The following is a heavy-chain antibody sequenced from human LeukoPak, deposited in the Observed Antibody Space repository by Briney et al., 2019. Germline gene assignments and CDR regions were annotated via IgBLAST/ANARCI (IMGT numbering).Heavy chain of an antibody. Sequence: SETLSLTCTVSGGSISGYYYNWIRQPPGKGLEWIGYIYYSGSTNYNPSLKSRVTISLDTSKNQFSPKLSSVTTADTAVYYCARSVVTLYWYFDLWGRGTLVTVSS. J-gene: IGHJ2*01. CDR1: GGSISGYY. V-gene: IGHV4-59*01. D-gene: IGHD4-23*01. CDR2: IYYSGST. CDR3: ARSVVTLYWYFDL.